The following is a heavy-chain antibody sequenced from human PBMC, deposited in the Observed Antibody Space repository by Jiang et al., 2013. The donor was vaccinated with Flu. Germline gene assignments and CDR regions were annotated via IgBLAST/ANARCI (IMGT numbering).Heavy chain of an antibody. D-gene: IGHD2-2*01. Sequence: SGAEVKKPGASVKVSCKVSGYTLTELSMHWVRQAPGKGLEWMGGFDPEDGETIYAQKFQGRVTMTEDTSTDTAYMELSSLRSEDTAVYYCAALTRVVPAASNYYYYYGMDVWGQGTTVNRLL. J-gene: IGHJ6*02. CDR2: FDPEDGET. V-gene: IGHV1-24*01. CDR1: GYTLTELS. CDR3: AALTRVVPAASNYYYYYGMDV.